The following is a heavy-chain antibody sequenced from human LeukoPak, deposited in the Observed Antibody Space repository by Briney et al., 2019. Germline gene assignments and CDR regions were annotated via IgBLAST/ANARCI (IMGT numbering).Heavy chain of an antibody. J-gene: IGHJ4*02. V-gene: IGHV4-4*02. CDR2: IYHSGST. CDR3: ASGENTYRYSSSYLRG. Sequence: PSETLSLTCAVSGGSISSSNWWSWVRQPPGKGLEWIGEIYHSGSTNYNPSLKSRVTISVDKSKNQFSLKLSSVTAADTAVYYCASGENTYRYSSSYLRGWGQGTLVTVSS. D-gene: IGHD6-13*01. CDR1: GGSISSSNW.